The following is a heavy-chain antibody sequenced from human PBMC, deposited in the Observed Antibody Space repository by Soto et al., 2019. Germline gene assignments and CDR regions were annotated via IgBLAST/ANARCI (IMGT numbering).Heavy chain of an antibody. Sequence: TLSLTCTVSGGSISSGDYYWSWIRQPPGKGLEWIGYIYYSGSTYYNPSLKSRVTISVDTSKNQFSLKLSSVTAADTAVYYCARLSCDYVWGSYRPLYYFDYWGQGTLVIVSS. CDR2: IYYSGST. J-gene: IGHJ4*02. CDR1: GGSISSGDYY. CDR3: ARLSCDYVWGSYRPLYYFDY. D-gene: IGHD3-16*02. V-gene: IGHV4-30-4*01.